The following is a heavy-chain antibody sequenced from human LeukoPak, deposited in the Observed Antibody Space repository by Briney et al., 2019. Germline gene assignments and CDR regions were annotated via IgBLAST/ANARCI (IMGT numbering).Heavy chain of an antibody. D-gene: IGHD3-10*01. CDR3: TRSSVGSGSYILN. Sequence: ASVTVSCKASGYTFTSYDINWVRQATGQGLEWMGRMNPNSGNTGYAQKFQGRVTMTRDTSISTAYMELSSLRSEDTAVYYCTRSSVGSGSYILNWGQGTLVTVSS. V-gene: IGHV1-8*01. CDR2: MNPNSGNT. CDR1: GYTFTSYD. J-gene: IGHJ4*02.